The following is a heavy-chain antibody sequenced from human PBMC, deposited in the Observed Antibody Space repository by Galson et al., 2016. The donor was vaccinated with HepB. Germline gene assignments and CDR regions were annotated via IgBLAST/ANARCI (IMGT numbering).Heavy chain of an antibody. V-gene: IGHV3-33*01. D-gene: IGHD3-9*01. CDR1: GFTFSNYA. J-gene: IGHJ4*01. Sequence: LRLSCAASGFTFSNYAMHWVRQAPGKGLEWVAVIWPDGSEQYYADSVKGRFTISRDNSDNTVSLQMDSLRAEDTSVYYCVREPRGADWGFDYWGQGTQVSVSS. CDR3: VREPRGADWGFDY. CDR2: IWPDGSEQ.